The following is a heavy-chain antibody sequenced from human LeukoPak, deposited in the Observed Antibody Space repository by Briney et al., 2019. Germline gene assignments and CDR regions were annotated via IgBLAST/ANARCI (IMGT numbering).Heavy chain of an antibody. CDR1: GFTFSSYA. CDR2: ISGSGGST. CDR3: ARVRYFDWLGPFDY. V-gene: IGHV3-23*01. Sequence: PGGSLRLSCAASGFTFSSYAMSWVRQAPGKGLEWVSAISGSGGSTYYADSVKGRFTISRDNAKKSLYLQMNSLRAEDTAVYYCARVRYFDWLGPFDYWGQGTLVTVSS. J-gene: IGHJ4*02. D-gene: IGHD3-9*01.